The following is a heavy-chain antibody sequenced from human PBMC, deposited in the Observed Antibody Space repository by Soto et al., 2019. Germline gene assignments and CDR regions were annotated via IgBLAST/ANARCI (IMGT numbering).Heavy chain of an antibody. J-gene: IGHJ6*02. D-gene: IGHD3-16*01. V-gene: IGHV4-34*01. CDR1: GGSFSGYY. CDR2: INHSGST. CDR3: ARALQLWGPQGRMAV. Sequence: PSETLSLTCAVYGGSFSGYYWSWIRQPPGKGLEWIGEINHSGSTNYNPSLKSRVTISVDTSKKQFSLKLSSVTAADTAVYYCARALQLWGPQGRMAVWGQGTTVTVSS.